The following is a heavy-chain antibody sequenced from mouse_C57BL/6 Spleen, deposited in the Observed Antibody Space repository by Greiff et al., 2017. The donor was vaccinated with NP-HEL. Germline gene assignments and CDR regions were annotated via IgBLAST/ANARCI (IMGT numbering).Heavy chain of an antibody. V-gene: IGHV1-55*01. CDR2: IYPGSGST. CDR3: ARDYGSREGFAY. CDR1: GYTFTSYW. J-gene: IGHJ3*01. Sequence: QVQLQQPGAELVKPGASVKMSCKASGYTFTSYWITWVKQRPGQGLEWIGDIYPGSGSTNYNEKFKSKATLTVDTSSSTAYMQLSSLTSEDSAIYYCARDYGSREGFAYWGQGTLVTVSA. D-gene: IGHD1-1*01.